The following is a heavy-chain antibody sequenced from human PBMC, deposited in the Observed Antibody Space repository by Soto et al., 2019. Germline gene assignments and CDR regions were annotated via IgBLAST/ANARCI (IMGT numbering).Heavy chain of an antibody. CDR1: GGSISSGGYY. D-gene: IGHD2-15*01. J-gene: IGHJ5*02. V-gene: IGHV4-31*03. Sequence: QVQLQESGPGLVKPSQTLSLTCTVSGGSISSGGYYWSWIRQHPGKGLEWIGYIYYSGSTYYNPQIKSGVTVLVDAYKNQFSLELSYVAAADKAVYYCARDYCSGHSCYFPGFDPWGQGTLVAVSS. CDR3: ARDYCSGHSCYFPGFDP. CDR2: IYYSGST.